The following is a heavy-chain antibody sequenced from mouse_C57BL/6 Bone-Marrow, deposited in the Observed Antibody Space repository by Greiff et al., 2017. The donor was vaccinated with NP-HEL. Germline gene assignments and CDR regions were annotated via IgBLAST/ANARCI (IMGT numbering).Heavy chain of an antibody. CDR1: GYTFTSYG. V-gene: IGHV1-81*01. J-gene: IGHJ2*01. Sequence: VQLQESGAELARPGASVKLSCKASGYTFTSYGISWVKQRTGQGLEWIGEIYPRSGNTSYNEKFKGKATLTADKSSSKAYMKLRSLTSEDSAVDYCARWNGTRREDDFDDWGQGTTLTVSS. D-gene: IGHD1-1*01. CDR3: ARWNGTRREDDFDD. CDR2: IYPRSGNT.